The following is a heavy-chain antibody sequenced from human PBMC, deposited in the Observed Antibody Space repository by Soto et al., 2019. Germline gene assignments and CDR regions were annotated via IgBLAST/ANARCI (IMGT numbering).Heavy chain of an antibody. J-gene: IGHJ5*02. CDR2: IIPIFNTA. CDR3: ARQTVSSGWHYGNWFDP. Sequence: SVKVSCKXSGYTFTSYGISWVRQAPGQGLEWMGGIIPIFNTAKYAQKFQGRVTITADKSTNTVHMELSSLRSEDTAVYYCARQTVSSGWHYGNWFDPWGQGTLVTVSS. D-gene: IGHD6-19*01. V-gene: IGHV1-69*06. CDR1: GYTFTSYG.